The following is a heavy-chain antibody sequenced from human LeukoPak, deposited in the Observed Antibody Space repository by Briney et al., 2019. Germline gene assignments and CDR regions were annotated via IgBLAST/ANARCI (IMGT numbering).Heavy chain of an antibody. J-gene: IGHJ4*02. CDR3: AKSRVVDRRGYFDY. CDR1: GFTFNLYP. D-gene: IGHD2-15*01. CDR2: IGTGGDT. V-gene: IGHV3-23*01. Sequence: PGDSLRLSCVASGFTFNLYPMTWVRQSPEKGLEWVSTIGTGGDTYYSDSVKGRFTISRDDSKNTLYLQMHSLGAEDTAVYYCAKSRVVDRRGYFDYWGQGTLVTVSS.